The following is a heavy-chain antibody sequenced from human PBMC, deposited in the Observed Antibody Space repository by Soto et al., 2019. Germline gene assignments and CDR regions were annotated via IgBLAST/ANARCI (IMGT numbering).Heavy chain of an antibody. D-gene: IGHD2-15*01. V-gene: IGHV3-23*01. CDR1: GFTFSSYA. J-gene: IGHJ4*02. CDR2: ISGSGGST. CDR3: AGYCSGGSCYSLVY. Sequence: GGSLRLSCAASGFTFSSYAMSWVRQAPGKGLEWVSAISGSGGSTYYADSVKGRFTISRDNSKNTLYLQMNSLRAEDTAVYYCAGYCSGGSCYSLVYWGQGTLVTVSS.